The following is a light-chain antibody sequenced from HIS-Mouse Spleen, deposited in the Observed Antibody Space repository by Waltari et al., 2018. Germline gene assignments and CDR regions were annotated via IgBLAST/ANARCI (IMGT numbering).Light chain of an antibody. J-gene: IGLJ2*01. CDR1: NIGSKS. CDR3: QVWDSSSDHVV. Sequence: SYVLTQPPSVSVAPGKTARITCGGNNIGSKSVHWYQQKPGQAPVLVVYDDSDLPAGFPERCSGSNAGNTATLTISRVEAGDEADYYCQVWDSSSDHVVFGGGTKLTVL. CDR2: DDS. V-gene: IGLV3-21*03.